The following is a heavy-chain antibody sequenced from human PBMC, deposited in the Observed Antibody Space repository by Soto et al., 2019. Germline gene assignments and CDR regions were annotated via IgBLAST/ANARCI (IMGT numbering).Heavy chain of an antibody. D-gene: IGHD3-10*01. V-gene: IGHV1-8*01. J-gene: IGHJ5*02. Sequence: ASVKVSCKASGYTFTSYDINWVRQATGQGLEWMGWMKPNSGNTGYAQKYQGRVTMTRNTSISTAYMELSSLRSEDTAVYYCARSSTYYYGSGSYFRFDPWGQGTLVTVSS. CDR2: MKPNSGNT. CDR3: ARSSTYYYGSGSYFRFDP. CDR1: GYTFTSYD.